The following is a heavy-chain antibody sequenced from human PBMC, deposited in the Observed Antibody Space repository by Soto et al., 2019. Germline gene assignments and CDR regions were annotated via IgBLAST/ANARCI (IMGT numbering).Heavy chain of an antibody. D-gene: IGHD2-21*02. Sequence: QVQLVQSGAEVKKPGSSVKVSCKASGGTFSSYAISWVRQAPGQGLEWMGGIIPIFGTANYAQKFQGRVTITADESTSTAYMELSSLRSEDTAVYYCARVEAYCGGDCYSWFDPWGQGTLVTVSS. CDR2: IIPIFGTA. CDR3: ARVEAYCGGDCYSWFDP. V-gene: IGHV1-69*01. J-gene: IGHJ5*02. CDR1: GGTFSSYA.